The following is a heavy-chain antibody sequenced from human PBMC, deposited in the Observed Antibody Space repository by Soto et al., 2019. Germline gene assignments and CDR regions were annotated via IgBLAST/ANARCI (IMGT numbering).Heavy chain of an antibody. CDR3: ATDARVGATPLSRSYGMDV. CDR2: ISWDGGST. Sequence: GGSLRLSCAASGFTFDDYTMHWVRQAPGKGLEWVSLISWDGGSTYYADSVKGRFTISRDNSKNSLYLQMNSLRTEDTALYYCATDARVGATPLSRSYGMDVWGQGTTVTVSS. D-gene: IGHD1-26*01. CDR1: GFTFDDYT. V-gene: IGHV3-43*01. J-gene: IGHJ6*02.